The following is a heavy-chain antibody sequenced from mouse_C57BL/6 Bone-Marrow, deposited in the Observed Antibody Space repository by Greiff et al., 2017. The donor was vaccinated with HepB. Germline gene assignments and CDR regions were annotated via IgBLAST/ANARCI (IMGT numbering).Heavy chain of an antibody. Sequence: QVQLQQSGAELVRPGTSVKVSCKASGYAFTNYLIEWVKQRPGQGLEWIGVINPGSGGTNYNEKFKGKATLTADKSSSTAYMQLSSLTSEDSAVYFCARSRSTMVTTGAMDYWGQGTSVTVSS. CDR1: GYAFTNYL. V-gene: IGHV1-54*01. CDR3: ARSRSTMVTTGAMDY. J-gene: IGHJ4*01. D-gene: IGHD2-2*01. CDR2: INPGSGGT.